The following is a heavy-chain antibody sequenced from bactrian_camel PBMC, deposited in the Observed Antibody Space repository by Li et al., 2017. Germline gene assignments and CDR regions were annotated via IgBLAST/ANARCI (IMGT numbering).Heavy chain of an antibody. D-gene: IGHD2*01. CDR2: LRADARS. V-gene: IGHV3S53*01. CDR1: FAINSRSC. CDR3: AAVYTSTDVYVVTAATLNEHFYKY. J-gene: IGHJ4*01. Sequence: VQLVESGGGSVQAGGSLNLSCLANFAINSRSCMGWFRQAVGKEREGVATLRADARSTYSDSVKGRFTVSIDNAKNTLYLQMNSLKPEDTAMYYCAAVYTSTDVYVVTAATLNEHFYKYWGEGTQVTVS.